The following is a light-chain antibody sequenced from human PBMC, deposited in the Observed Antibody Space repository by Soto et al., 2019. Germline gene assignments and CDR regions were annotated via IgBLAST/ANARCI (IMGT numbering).Light chain of an antibody. CDR2: GAS. CDR1: HSVSSS. CDR3: QHYDTWPWT. V-gene: IGKV3-15*01. J-gene: IGKJ1*01. Sequence: EVVMTQYPATLSVSPGEGATLSCRASHSVSSSLAWYQQKPGQAPRLLISGASTRAAGIPARFSGSGSGTEFTLTISSLQSEDFAVYYCQHYDTWPWTFGQGTKVDIK.